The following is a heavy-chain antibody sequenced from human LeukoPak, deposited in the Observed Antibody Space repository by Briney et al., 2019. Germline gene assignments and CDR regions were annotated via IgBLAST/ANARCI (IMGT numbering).Heavy chain of an antibody. CDR3: ARASRGTYCSSTSCSLGY. D-gene: IGHD2-2*01. CDR2: IIPIFGTA. V-gene: IGHV1-69*13. CDR1: GGTFSSYA. Sequence: SVKVSCKASGGTFSSYAISWVRQAPGQGLEWMGGIIPIFGTANYAQKFQGRVTITADESTSTAYMELSSLRSEDTAVYYCARASRGTYCSSTSCSLGYWGQGTLVTVSS. J-gene: IGHJ4*02.